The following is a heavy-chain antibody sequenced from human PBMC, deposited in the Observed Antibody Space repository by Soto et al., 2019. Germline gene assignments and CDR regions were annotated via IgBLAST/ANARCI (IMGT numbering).Heavy chain of an antibody. Sequence: GGSLRLSCAASGFTFSSYSMNWVRQAPGKGLEWVSYISSSSSTIYYADSVKGRFTISRDNAKNSLYLQMNSLRAEDTAVYYCARLPEEVTTVLYYYYYYMDVWGKGTTVTVSS. CDR2: ISSSSSTI. D-gene: IGHD4-17*01. V-gene: IGHV3-48*01. CDR3: ARLPEEVTTVLYYYYYYMDV. J-gene: IGHJ6*03. CDR1: GFTFSSYS.